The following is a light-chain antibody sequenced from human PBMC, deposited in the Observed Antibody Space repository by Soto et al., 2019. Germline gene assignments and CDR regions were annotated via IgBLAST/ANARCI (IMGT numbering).Light chain of an antibody. J-gene: IGLJ1*01. Sequence: QSALTQPASVSGSPGQSITISCTGTSSDVGSYNYVSWYQQYPGKAPKLMIYEVSNRPSGVSNRFSGSKSGNTASLTISGLQAEDEADYYCGSYTSSSTPYVFGTGTKVTVL. CDR2: EVS. CDR3: GSYTSSSTPYV. CDR1: SSDVGSYNY. V-gene: IGLV2-14*01.